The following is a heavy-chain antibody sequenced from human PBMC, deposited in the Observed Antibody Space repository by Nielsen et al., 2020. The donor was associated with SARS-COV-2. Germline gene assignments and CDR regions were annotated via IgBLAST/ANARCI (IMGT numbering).Heavy chain of an antibody. Sequence: GGSLRLSCAASGFTFSSYSMNWVRQAPGKGLEWVSSISSSSSYIYYADSVKGRFTISRDNAKNSLYLQMNSLRAEDTAVYYCARGSGYCSGGSCYSNYWGQGTLVTVSS. D-gene: IGHD2-15*01. CDR2: ISSSSSYI. CDR1: GFTFSSYS. CDR3: ARGSGYCSGGSCYSNY. J-gene: IGHJ4*02. V-gene: IGHV3-21*01.